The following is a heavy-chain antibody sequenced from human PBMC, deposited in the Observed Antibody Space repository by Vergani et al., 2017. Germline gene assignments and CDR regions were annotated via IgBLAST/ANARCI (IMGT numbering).Heavy chain of an antibody. J-gene: IGHJ4*02. Sequence: QVQLVETGGGVVQPGGSLRLYCATSGFSFNTYGAHWVRASPGKGLEWVAFIGYDGRIKYNVDSVKGRFTISRDTSKKTLSLQMRSLRADDTAVYYCAKDGRENSDYGYFDYWGQGTLVTVSS. CDR1: GFSFNTYG. V-gene: IGHV3-30*02. D-gene: IGHD4-17*01. CDR2: IGYDGRIK. CDR3: AKDGRENSDYGYFDY.